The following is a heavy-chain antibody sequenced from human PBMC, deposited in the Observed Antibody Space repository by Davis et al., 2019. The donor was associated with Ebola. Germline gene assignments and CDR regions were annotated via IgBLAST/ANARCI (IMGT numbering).Heavy chain of an antibody. J-gene: IGHJ6*03. CDR1: GFTFRSYG. Sequence: GESLKISCAASGFTFRSYGMHWVRQAPGKGLEWVALIWSDGSNKYYADSVKGRFTISRDNSKNTLYLQMNSLRAEDTAMYYCARSLITANGYMDVWGKGTTVTVSS. CDR2: IWSDGSNK. D-gene: IGHD1-20*01. V-gene: IGHV3-33*01. CDR3: ARSLITANGYMDV.